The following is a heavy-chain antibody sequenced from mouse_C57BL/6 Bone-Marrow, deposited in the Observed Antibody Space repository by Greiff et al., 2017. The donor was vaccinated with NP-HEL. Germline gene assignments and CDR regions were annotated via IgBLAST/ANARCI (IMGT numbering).Heavy chain of an antibody. J-gene: IGHJ2*01. CDR2: ISNGGGST. D-gene: IGHD1-1*01. CDR3: ARRGYGSSDDY. CDR1: GFTFSDYY. V-gene: IGHV5-12*01. Sequence: EVMLVESGGGLVQPGGSLKLSCAASGFTFSDYYMYWVRQTPEKRLEWVAYISNGGGSTYYPDTVKGRFTISRDNAKNTLYLQMSRLKSEDTAMYYCARRGYGSSDDYWGQGTTLTVSS.